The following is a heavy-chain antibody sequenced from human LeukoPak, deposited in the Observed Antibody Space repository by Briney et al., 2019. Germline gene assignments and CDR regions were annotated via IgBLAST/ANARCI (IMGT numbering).Heavy chain of an antibody. CDR2: ISYDGSNK. V-gene: IGHV3-30*18. CDR3: AKGQQLVSSHFDY. J-gene: IGHJ4*02. Sequence: GRSLRLSCAASGFTFSSYGMHWVRQAPGKGLEWVAVISYDGSNKYYADSVKGRFTISRDNSKNTLYLQMNSLRAEDTAVYYCAKGQQLVSSHFDYWGQGTLVTVSS. D-gene: IGHD6-13*01. CDR1: GFTFSSYG.